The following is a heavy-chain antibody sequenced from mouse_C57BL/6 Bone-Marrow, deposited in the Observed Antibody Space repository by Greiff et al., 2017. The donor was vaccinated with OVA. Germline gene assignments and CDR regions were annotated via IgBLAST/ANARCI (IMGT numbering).Heavy chain of an antibody. CDR3: ARHPSYYGSTYFDY. Sequence: DVMLVESGGGLVQPGESLKLSCESNEYEFPSHDMSWVRKTPEKRLELVAAINSDGGSTYYPDTMERRFIISRDNTKKTLYLQMSRLRSEDTALYYCARHPSYYGSTYFDYWGQGTTLTVSS. CDR1: EYEFPSHD. J-gene: IGHJ2*01. CDR2: INSDGGST. D-gene: IGHD1-1*01. V-gene: IGHV5-2*01.